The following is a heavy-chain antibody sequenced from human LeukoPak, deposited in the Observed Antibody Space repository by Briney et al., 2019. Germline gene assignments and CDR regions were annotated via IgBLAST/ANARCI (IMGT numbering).Heavy chain of an antibody. J-gene: IGHJ4*02. CDR1: GYSFTTYW. V-gene: IGHV5-51*01. CDR3: ARHATAMVDY. Sequence: NLGESLKISCKGSGYSFTTYWIGWVRQMPGKGLEWMGIIYPGDSDTRYSPSFQGQVTISADKSISTAYLQWSSLKASDTAMYYRARHATAMVDYWGQGTLVTVSS. D-gene: IGHD5-18*01. CDR2: IYPGDSDT.